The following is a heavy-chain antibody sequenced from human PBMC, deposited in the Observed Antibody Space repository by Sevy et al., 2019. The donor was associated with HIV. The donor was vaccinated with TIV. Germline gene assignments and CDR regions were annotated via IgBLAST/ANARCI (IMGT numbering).Heavy chain of an antibody. J-gene: IGHJ5*02. CDR3: AREVYSSGWYNH. V-gene: IGHV3-21*01. D-gene: IGHD6-19*01. CDR1: GFTFSSYS. Sequence: GGSLRLSCAASGFTFSSYSMNWVRQAPGKGLEWVSSISSSSSYIYYADSVKGRFTISRDNAKNSLYLQMNSLRAEDTAGYYCAREVYSSGWYNHWGQGTLVTVSS. CDR2: ISSSSSYI.